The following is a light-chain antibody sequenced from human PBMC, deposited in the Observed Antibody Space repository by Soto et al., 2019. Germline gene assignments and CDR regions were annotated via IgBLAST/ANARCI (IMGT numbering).Light chain of an antibody. CDR3: QKYHSAPPWT. CDR1: QGISNY. Sequence: DIQMTQSPSSLSASVGDRVTITCRASQGISNYLAWYQQKPGKVPKLLIYAASTLQSGVPSRFSGSGSGTDFTLTISSLQPEDVATYYCQKYHSAPPWTFGQGTKGEIK. J-gene: IGKJ1*01. CDR2: AAS. V-gene: IGKV1-27*01.